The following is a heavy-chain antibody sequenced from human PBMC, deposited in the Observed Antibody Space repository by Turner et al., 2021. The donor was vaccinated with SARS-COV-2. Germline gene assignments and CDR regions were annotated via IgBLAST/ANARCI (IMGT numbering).Heavy chain of an antibody. CDR3: TKVGVVLLREYFHH. D-gene: IGHD3-3*01. Sequence: EVQLVESGGGLVKPGGSLHLSWAASGFTFSDAWMSWVRQAPGKGLEWVARIKSKTDAGTTDYAAPVKGRFTISRDDSTNTLYLQMNSLKTEDTAVYYCTKVGVVLLREYFHHWAQGTLVTVSS. V-gene: IGHV3-15*01. CDR1: GFTFSDAW. J-gene: IGHJ1*01. CDR2: IKSKTDAGTT.